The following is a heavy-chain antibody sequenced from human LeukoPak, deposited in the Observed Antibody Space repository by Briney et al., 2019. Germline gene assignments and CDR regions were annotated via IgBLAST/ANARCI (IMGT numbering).Heavy chain of an antibody. CDR2: IYYSGST. CDR1: GGSISSGDYY. J-gene: IGHJ4*02. Sequence: SQTLSLTCTVSGGSISSGDYYWSWIRQPPGKGLEWIGYIYYSGSTYYNPSLKSRVTISVDTSKNQFSLKLSSVTAADTVVYYCARWGRSFYGSGSYYNYYWGQGTLVTVSS. CDR3: ARWGRSFYGSGSYYNYY. D-gene: IGHD3-10*01. V-gene: IGHV4-30-4*01.